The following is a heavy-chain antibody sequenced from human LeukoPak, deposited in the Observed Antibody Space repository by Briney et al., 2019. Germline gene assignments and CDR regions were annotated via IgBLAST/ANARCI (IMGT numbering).Heavy chain of an antibody. D-gene: IGHD4-17*01. Sequence: GASVKVSCQASGYTLSSYCISRGRQAPGQGVEWVGWSSGYNGNTNYAQKLQGRVTITADKSTSTAYMELSSLRSEDTAVYYCARKGATVTTGYYYMDVWGKGTTVTVSS. CDR2: SSGYNGNT. V-gene: IGHV1-18*01. J-gene: IGHJ6*03. CDR3: ARKGATVTTGYYYMDV. CDR1: GYTLSSYC.